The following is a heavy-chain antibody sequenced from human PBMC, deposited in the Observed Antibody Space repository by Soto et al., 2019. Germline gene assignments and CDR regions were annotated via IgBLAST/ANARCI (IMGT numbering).Heavy chain of an antibody. V-gene: IGHV4-34*01. Sequence: SETLSLTCAVYGGSFSGYYWSWIRQPPGKGLEWIGEINHSGSTNYNPSLKSRVTISVDTSKSQFSLKLSSVTAADTAVYYCARVTGRYYYGMDVWGQGTTVTVSS. CDR2: INHSGST. J-gene: IGHJ6*02. CDR1: GGSFSGYY. CDR3: ARVTGRYYYGMDV.